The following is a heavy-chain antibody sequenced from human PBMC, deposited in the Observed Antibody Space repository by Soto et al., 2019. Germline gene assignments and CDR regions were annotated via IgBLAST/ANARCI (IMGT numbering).Heavy chain of an antibody. CDR2: INPNSGGT. J-gene: IGHJ3*02. D-gene: IGHD2-8*01. Sequence: ASVKVSCKASGYTFTDYYVHWVRQAPGQGLEWMGWINPNSGGTNYAQKFQGWVTMTRGTSISTAYMELSRLRSDDTAVYYCARARTYCTNGVCHDAFDIWGQGTMVTVSS. CDR1: GYTFTDYY. V-gene: IGHV1-2*04. CDR3: ARARTYCTNGVCHDAFDI.